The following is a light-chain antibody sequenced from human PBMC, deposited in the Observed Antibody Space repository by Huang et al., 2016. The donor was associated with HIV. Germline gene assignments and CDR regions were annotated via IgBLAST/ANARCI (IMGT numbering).Light chain of an antibody. CDR3: HQSGSSPLT. J-gene: IGKJ4*01. Sequence: EIVLTQSPDFQSVAPKEQVTITCRASQAIHTSLHWYQQKSGQSPKLLIKFASQSISGVPPRFSGSGSGTDFTLTINSLEAEDAATYFCHQSGSSPLTFGGGTKVEIK. V-gene: IGKV6-21*02. CDR1: QAIHTS. CDR2: FAS.